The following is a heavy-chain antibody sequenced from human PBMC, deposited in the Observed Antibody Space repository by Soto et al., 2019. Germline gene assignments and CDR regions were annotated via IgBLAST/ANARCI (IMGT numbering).Heavy chain of an antibody. CDR3: VIHGGPRTAFDY. V-gene: IGHV4-59*08. CDR2: ISNSGST. CDR1: GASISSYY. J-gene: IGHJ4*02. Sequence: QVQLQESGPGLVKPSETLSLTCTVSGASISSYYCSWIRQPPGKGLEWIGYISNSGSTNYNPSLKSRVTISVDTSKNQFSLKLRSVTATDTAVYYCVIHGGPRTAFDYWGQGTLVTVSS. D-gene: IGHD3-16*01.